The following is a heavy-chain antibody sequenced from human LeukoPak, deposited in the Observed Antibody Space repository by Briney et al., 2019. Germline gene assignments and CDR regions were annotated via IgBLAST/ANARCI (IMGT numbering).Heavy chain of an antibody. J-gene: IGHJ4*02. D-gene: IGHD5-18*01. Sequence: PEASVKVSCKASGYTFTGYYMHWVRQAPGQGLEWMGRINPNSGGTNYAQKFQGRVTMTRDTSISTAYMELSRLRSDDTAVYYCAGVVSSYGSSPIDYWGQGTLVTVSS. V-gene: IGHV1-2*06. CDR1: GYTFTGYY. CDR2: INPNSGGT. CDR3: AGVVSSYGSSPIDY.